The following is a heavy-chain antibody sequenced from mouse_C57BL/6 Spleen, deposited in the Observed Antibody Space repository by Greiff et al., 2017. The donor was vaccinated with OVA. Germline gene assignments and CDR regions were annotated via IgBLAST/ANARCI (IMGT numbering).Heavy chain of an antibody. J-gene: IGHJ2*01. Sequence: VKLVESGAELVRPGASVTLSCKASGYTFTDYEMHWVKQTPVHGLEWIGAIDPETGGTAYNQKFKGKAILTADKSSSTAYMELRSLTSEDSAVYYCTRGGAPGFDYWGQGTTLTVSS. CDR2: IDPETGGT. CDR3: TRGGAPGFDY. CDR1: GYTFTDYE. V-gene: IGHV1-15*01.